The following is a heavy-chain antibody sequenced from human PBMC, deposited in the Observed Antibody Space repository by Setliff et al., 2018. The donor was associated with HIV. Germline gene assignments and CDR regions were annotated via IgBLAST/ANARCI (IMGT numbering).Heavy chain of an antibody. V-gene: IGHV1-18*01. D-gene: IGHD5-12*01. CDR1: GYTFNNYG. Sequence: ASVKVSCKASGYTFNNYGISWVRQAPGQGLEWMGWINTHSGYTNYAQNVQGRVTVTMDKSTSTAYMELRSLKSDDTAVYSCARGKTWLRFLDYWGQGTLVTVSS. J-gene: IGHJ4*02. CDR2: INTHSGYT. CDR3: ARGKTWLRFLDY.